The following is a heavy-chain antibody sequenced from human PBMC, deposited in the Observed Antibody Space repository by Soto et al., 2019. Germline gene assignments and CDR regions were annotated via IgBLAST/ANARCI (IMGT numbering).Heavy chain of an antibody. Sequence: PSETLSLTCTVSGGSISSGGYYWSWIRQAPGKGLVWVSRINSDGSSTSYADSVKGRFTISRDNAKNTLYLQMNSLRAEDTAVYYCARETNWGPDYWGQGTLVTVSS. V-gene: IGHV3-74*01. D-gene: IGHD7-27*01. CDR1: GGSISSGGYY. CDR3: ARETNWGPDY. J-gene: IGHJ4*02. CDR2: INSDGSST.